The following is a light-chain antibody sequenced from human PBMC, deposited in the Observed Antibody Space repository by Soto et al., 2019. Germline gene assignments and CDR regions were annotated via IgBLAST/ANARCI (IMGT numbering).Light chain of an antibody. CDR2: GAS. CDR1: QSVSSSS. V-gene: IGKV3-20*01. Sequence: EIVLTQSPGTLSLSPGERATLSCRASQSVSSSSLAWYQQKPGQAPRLLLYGASSRATGIPDRFRGSGSGTDFTLTISRLEPEDFAIYYCQQYGTSPPWTFGQGTKVDIK. CDR3: QQYGTSPPWT. J-gene: IGKJ1*01.